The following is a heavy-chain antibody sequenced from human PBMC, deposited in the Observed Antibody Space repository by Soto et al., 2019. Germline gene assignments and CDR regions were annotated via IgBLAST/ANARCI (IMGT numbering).Heavy chain of an antibody. CDR3: ARVTPGNNLYYFSGLDV. J-gene: IGHJ6*02. CDR2: ISYEGSNT. V-gene: IGHV3-30-3*01. Sequence: QVHLVESGGGVAQPGRSLRLSCVASGFTFDTYGIHWVRQAPGKGLQWVALISYEGSNTYYADSVRGRFTISRDNSKNTLYIQINALRPEDTGVYYCARVTPGNNLYYFSGLDVWGQGTSVTVSS. D-gene: IGHD1-1*01. CDR1: GFTFDTYG.